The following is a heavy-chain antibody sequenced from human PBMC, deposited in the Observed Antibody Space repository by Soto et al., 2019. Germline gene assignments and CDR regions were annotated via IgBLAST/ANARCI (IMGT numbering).Heavy chain of an antibody. CDR2: IQKDGSEK. V-gene: IGHV3-7*01. D-gene: IGHD5-18*01. J-gene: IGHJ4*02. CDR3: ATWWRDGYSEIFDY. CDR1: GFIFSNYW. Sequence: EVQLVESGGGLVQPGGSLRLSCAASGFIFSNYWMSWVRQAPVKGLERVANIQKDGSEKYYVDSLKGRFTISSDNAKNSLYLQMSSLRAEGTAVYYCATWWRDGYSEIFDYWGQGILVTVSS.